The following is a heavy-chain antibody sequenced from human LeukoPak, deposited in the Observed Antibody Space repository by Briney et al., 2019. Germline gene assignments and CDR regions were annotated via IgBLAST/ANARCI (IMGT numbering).Heavy chain of an antibody. Sequence: KTSENLSLTCTVSGGSITSYHWTWIRQTPGKGLEWIGFIYYNGSTNYNPSLKSRVTISVDTSKNQFSLKLSSVTTADTAVYYCARAPLPLPFKGNFFDPWGQGTLVTVSS. CDR3: ARAPLPLPFKGNFFDP. J-gene: IGHJ5*02. CDR1: GGSITSYH. V-gene: IGHV4-59*01. CDR2: IYYNGST.